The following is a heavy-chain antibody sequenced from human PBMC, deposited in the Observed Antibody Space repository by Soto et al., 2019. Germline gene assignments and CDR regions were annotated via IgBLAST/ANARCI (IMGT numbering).Heavy chain of an antibody. CDR2: IYHSGST. CDR1: SGSISSSNW. V-gene: IGHV4-4*02. J-gene: IGHJ3*02. Sequence: QVQLQESGPGLVKPSGTLSLTCAVSSGSISSSNWWSWVRQPPGKGLEWIGEIYHSGSTNYNPPLKSRVTISVDKSQNQFSLKLSSVTAADTAVYYCARAFDCSSTSCYAGPSAFDIWGQGTMVTVSS. D-gene: IGHD2-2*01. CDR3: ARAFDCSSTSCYAGPSAFDI.